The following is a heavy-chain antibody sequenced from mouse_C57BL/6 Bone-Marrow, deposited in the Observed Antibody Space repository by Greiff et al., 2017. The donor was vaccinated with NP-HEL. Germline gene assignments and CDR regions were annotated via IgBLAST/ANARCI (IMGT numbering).Heavy chain of an antibody. Sequence: EVKLVESGGGLVQPGGSLKLSCAASGFTFSDYYMYWVRQTPEKRLEWVAYISNGGGSTYYPDTVKGRFTISRDNAKNTLYLQMSRLKSEDTAMYYCARRRGWDDYYAMDYWGQGTSVTVSS. D-gene: IGHD2-3*01. J-gene: IGHJ4*01. CDR2: ISNGGGST. CDR3: ARRRGWDDYYAMDY. V-gene: IGHV5-12*01. CDR1: GFTFSDYY.